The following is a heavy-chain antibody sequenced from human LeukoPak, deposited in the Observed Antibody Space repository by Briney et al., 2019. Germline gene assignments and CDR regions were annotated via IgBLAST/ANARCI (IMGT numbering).Heavy chain of an antibody. J-gene: IGHJ4*02. Sequence: GGSLRLSCAASGFTFDDYGMSWVRHAPGKGLEWVSGINWNGDSTGFADSVKGRVTTSRDNAKNSLYLQMNSLRAEDTALYYCARAGTCFGADCYPYIDYWGQGTLVTVSS. D-gene: IGHD2-21*02. CDR3: ARAGTCFGADCYPYIDY. CDR1: GFTFDDYG. V-gene: IGHV3-20*04. CDR2: INWNGDST.